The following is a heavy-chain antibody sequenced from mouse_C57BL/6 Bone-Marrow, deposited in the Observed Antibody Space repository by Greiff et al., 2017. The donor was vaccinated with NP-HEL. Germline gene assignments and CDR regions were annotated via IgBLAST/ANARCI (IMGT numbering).Heavy chain of an antibody. V-gene: IGHV1-80*01. CDR2: IYPGDGDT. CDR1: GYAFSSYW. CDR3: ARGGGQLRVRSAWFAY. D-gene: IGHD3-2*02. Sequence: VKVVESGAELVKPGASVKISCKASGYAFSSYWMNWVKQRPGKGLEWIGQIYPGDGDTNYNGKFKGKATLTADKSSSTAYMQLSSLPSEGSAVYFCARGGGQLRVRSAWFAYWGQGTLVTVSA. J-gene: IGHJ3*01.